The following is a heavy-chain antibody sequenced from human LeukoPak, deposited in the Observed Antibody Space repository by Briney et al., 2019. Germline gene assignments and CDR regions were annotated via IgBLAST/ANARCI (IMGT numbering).Heavy chain of an antibody. Sequence: PGGSLRLSCAASGFIFANYAMHWVRQAPGKGLEWVSLIPYDGATSFYADSMKGRFTVSRDNSNNTLYLHLSGLKTEDTAIYYCARTSGREKNFDFWGQGTLVTVSS. D-gene: IGHD1-26*01. CDR3: ARTSGREKNFDF. J-gene: IGHJ4*02. CDR2: IPYDGATS. V-gene: IGHV3-30-3*01. CDR1: GFIFANYA.